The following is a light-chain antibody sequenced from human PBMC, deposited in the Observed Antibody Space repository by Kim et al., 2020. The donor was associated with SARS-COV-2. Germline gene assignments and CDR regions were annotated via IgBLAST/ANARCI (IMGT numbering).Light chain of an antibody. CDR2: WAS. Sequence: RATLNCKSSQTVLYNSNKKNFLAWYQQKPGQAPKLLIYWASIRESGVSDRFSGSGSESDFTLTISSLQAEDVAVYYCQQYYSTPPSFGQGTKLEI. J-gene: IGKJ2*03. CDR3: QQYYSTPPS. V-gene: IGKV4-1*01. CDR1: QTVLYNSNKKNF.